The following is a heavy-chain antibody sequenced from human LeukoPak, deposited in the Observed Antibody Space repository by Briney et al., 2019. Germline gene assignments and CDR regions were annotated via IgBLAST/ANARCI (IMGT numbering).Heavy chain of an antibody. D-gene: IGHD5-18*01. CDR3: ARASGYSIGGSFDI. CDR2: INWNGGST. V-gene: IGHV3-20*04. CDR1: RFTFDDYG. J-gene: IGHJ3*02. Sequence: GGSLRLSCAASRFTFDDYGMSWVRQAPGKGLEWVSGINWNGGSTGYADSVKGRFTISRDNAKNSLYLQMDSLRAEDTAFFYCARASGYSIGGSFDIWGQGTMVTVSS.